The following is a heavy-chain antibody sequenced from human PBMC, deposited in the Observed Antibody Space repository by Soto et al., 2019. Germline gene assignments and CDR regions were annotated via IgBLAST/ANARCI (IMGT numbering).Heavy chain of an antibody. CDR2: INAGNGNT. J-gene: IGHJ4*02. CDR3: ARAVAVAADFDY. CDR1: GYTFSGYA. V-gene: IGHV1-3*01. D-gene: IGHD6-19*01. Sequence: ASVKVSCKASGYTFSGYAMHWVRQAPGQRLEWMGWINAGNGNTKYSQKFQGRVTITRDTSASTAYMELSSLRSEDTAVYYCARAVAVAADFDYWGQGTLVTVS.